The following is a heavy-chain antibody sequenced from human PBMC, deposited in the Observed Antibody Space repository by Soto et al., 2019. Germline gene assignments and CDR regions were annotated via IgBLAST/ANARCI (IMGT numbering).Heavy chain of an antibody. Sequence: GAPVTVSCKASGGTFSSYAISWVRQAPGQELEWMGGIIPIFGTANYAQKFQGRVTITADESTSTAYMVLSSLRSEDKAVYYCACSGPSEYSSSSSFDYWGQGTLVTVSS. CDR2: IIPIFGTA. CDR1: GGTFSSYA. CDR3: ACSGPSEYSSSSSFDY. J-gene: IGHJ4*02. V-gene: IGHV1-69*13. D-gene: IGHD6-6*01.